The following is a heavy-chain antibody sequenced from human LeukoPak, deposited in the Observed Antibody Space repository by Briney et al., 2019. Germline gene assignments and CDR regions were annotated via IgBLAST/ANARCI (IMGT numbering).Heavy chain of an antibody. Sequence: SETLSLTCAVYGGSFSGYYWSWIRQPPGKGLEWIGEINHSGSTNYNPSLKSRVTISVDTSKNQFSLKLSSLTAADTAVYYCASRGGYYFMRRGFDYWGQGTLVTVSS. V-gene: IGHV4-34*01. CDR1: GGSFSGYY. J-gene: IGHJ4*02. CDR3: ASRGGYYFMRRGFDY. CDR2: INHSGST. D-gene: IGHD3-22*01.